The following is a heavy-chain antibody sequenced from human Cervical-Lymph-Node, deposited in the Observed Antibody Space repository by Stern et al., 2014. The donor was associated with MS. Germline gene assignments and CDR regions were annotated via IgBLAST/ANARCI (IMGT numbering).Heavy chain of an antibody. V-gene: IGHV4-38-2*02. Sequence: QVQLQESGPGLVKPSETLSLTCTVSRSSITTGYFWGWIRQPPGTGLEWIASIYHTGSTYYNPSLESRVTISVDTSKNTFSLRLSSVTAADTAVYYCARGVQLWPYNWFDPGGQGTLVTVSS. J-gene: IGHJ5*02. CDR3: ARGVQLWPYNWFDP. CDR1: RSSITTGYF. CDR2: IYHTGST. D-gene: IGHD1-1*01.